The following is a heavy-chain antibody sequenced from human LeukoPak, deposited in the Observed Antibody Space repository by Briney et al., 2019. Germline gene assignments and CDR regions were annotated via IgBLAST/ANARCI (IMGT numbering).Heavy chain of an antibody. CDR2: MNPNSGNT. D-gene: IGHD6-13*01. V-gene: IGHV1-8*01. CDR1: GYTFTSCD. CDR3: ARGVSSSWYASRQAKWFDP. Sequence: ASVKVSCKASGYTFTSCDINWVRQATGQGREWMGWMNPNSGNTGYAQKFQGRVTMTRNTSISTAYMELSSLRSEDTAVYYCARGVSSSWYASRQAKWFDPWGQGTLVTVSS. J-gene: IGHJ5*02.